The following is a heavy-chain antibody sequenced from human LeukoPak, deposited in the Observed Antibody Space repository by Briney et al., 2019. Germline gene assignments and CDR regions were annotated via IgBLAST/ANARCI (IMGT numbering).Heavy chain of an antibody. V-gene: IGHV3-7*03. CDR2: IKQDENEQ. D-gene: IGHD1-26*01. J-gene: IGHJ4*02. Sequence: SGGSLRLSCAASGITVSRYCLSWVRQAPGGGLEWVANIKQDENEQDYVDSVRGRLTISRDNAKNSLYLQMNSLRVEDTALYFCATYSGVHHKTFDDWGQGTLVTVSS. CDR1: GITVSRYC. CDR3: ATYSGVHHKTFDD.